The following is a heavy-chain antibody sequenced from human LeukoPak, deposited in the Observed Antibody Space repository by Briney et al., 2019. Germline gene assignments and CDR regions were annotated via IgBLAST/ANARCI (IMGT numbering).Heavy chain of an antibody. V-gene: IGHV3-11*04. CDR1: GFTFSDYY. CDR3: AREDGSYYSPWDY. D-gene: IGHD1-26*01. CDR2: ISSSGSTI. Sequence: GGSLRLSCAASGFTFSDYYMSWIRQAPGKGLEWVSYISSSGSTIYYADSVKGRFTISRDNAKNTLFLQMNSLRTDDTAVYYCAREDGSYYSPWDYWGQGTLVTVSS. J-gene: IGHJ4*02.